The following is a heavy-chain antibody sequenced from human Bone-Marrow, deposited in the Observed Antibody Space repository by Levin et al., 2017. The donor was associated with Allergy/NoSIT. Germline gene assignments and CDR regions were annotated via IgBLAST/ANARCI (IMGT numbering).Heavy chain of an antibody. V-gene: IGHV4-34*01. D-gene: IGHD3-3*02. CDR2: INHGGST. J-gene: IGHJ4*02. Sequence: SQTLSLTCAVYGGSLSGFLWSWIRQPPGKGLEWIGEINHGGSTNYNPSLKSRVTISLDTSKNQFSLKLTSVTAADTAVYYCARRLATVPFDYWGQGTLVTVSS. CDR1: GGSLSGFL. CDR3: ARRLATVPFDY.